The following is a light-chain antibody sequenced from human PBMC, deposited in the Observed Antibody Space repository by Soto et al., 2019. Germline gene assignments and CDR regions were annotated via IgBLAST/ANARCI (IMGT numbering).Light chain of an antibody. V-gene: IGKV3-20*01. J-gene: IGKJ1*01. CDR2: SAS. CDR1: QGVSSSC. Sequence: LTQSPSTLSLSPGQRPTLSYTASQGVSSSCLAWYQQKPGKAPRLLIYSASTRDTGIPYRFSGSGSGTDFSLTISRLEPEDFAVYYCQQYGSSPGTFGQGTKVDIK. CDR3: QQYGSSPGT.